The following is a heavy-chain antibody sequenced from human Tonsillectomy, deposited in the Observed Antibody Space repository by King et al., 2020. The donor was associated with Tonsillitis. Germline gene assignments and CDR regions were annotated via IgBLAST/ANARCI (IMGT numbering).Heavy chain of an antibody. CDR3: ASLAYCGGDCYSSWFDP. Sequence: VQLQQWGAGLLKPSETLSLTCAVYGGSFSGYYWSWIHQPPGKGLEWIGEINHSGSTNYNPPLKIRVTISVDTSKNQFSLKLSSVTAADTALYYCASLAYCGGDCYSSWFDPWGQGTLVTVSS. D-gene: IGHD2-21*02. CDR2: INHSGST. CDR1: GGSFSGYY. J-gene: IGHJ5*02. V-gene: IGHV4-34*01.